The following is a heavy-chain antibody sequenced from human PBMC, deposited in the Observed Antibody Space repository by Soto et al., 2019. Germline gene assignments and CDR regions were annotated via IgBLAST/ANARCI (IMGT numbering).Heavy chain of an antibody. D-gene: IGHD1-26*01. V-gene: IGHV3-23*01. CDR2: IRGSGSSK. CDR1: GFTFSSYG. J-gene: IGHJ4*02. CDR3: AKAGYSGRFHYFDY. Sequence: GGSLRLSCAASGFTFSSYGMHWVRQAPGKGLEWVSVIRGSGSSKYYADSVKGRFTISRDNSKNTLYLQMNSLRAEDTAVYYCAKAGYSGRFHYFDYWGQGTLVTVS.